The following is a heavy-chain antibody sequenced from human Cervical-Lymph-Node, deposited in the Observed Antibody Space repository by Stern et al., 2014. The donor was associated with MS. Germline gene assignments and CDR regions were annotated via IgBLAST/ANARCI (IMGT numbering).Heavy chain of an antibody. V-gene: IGHV4-59*01. CDR3: ARVTGRGTRQNWFDS. D-gene: IGHD1-26*01. CDR2: IYSDWTT. Sequence: VQLVESGPGLVKPSETVSLTCTVSGGYMSSKYWNWIRQPPGKGLEWIGYIYSDWTTNYNPSLKSRVIISLDTSTNQFSLSLTSVTAADTAVYYCARVTGRGTRQNWFDSWGQGTLVTVSS. J-gene: IGHJ5*01. CDR1: GGYMSSKY.